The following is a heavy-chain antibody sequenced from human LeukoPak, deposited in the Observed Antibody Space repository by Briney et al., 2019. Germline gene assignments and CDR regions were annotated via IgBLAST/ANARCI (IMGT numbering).Heavy chain of an antibody. Sequence: SETLSLTCTVSGGSIRSSYYYWGWIRQPPGKGLEWIGSIYDSGSTYYNPSLKSRVTISVDTSKNQFSLKLSSVTAADTAVYYCARSLGMTTVTTGWFDPWGQGTLVTVSS. J-gene: IGHJ5*02. D-gene: IGHD4-17*01. CDR1: GGSIRSSYYY. V-gene: IGHV4-39*07. CDR2: IYDSGST. CDR3: ARSLGMTTVTTGWFDP.